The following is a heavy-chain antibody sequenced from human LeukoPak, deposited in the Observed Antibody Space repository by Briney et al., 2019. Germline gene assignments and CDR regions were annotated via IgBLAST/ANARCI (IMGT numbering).Heavy chain of an antibody. J-gene: IGHJ3*02. CDR3: ARHWVGYDSYSFDI. D-gene: IGHD5-12*01. Sequence: SETLSLTCSVSGGSINSYYWSWIRQPPGKGLEWIGYIYYSESTNYNPSLKSRVTISVDTSKNQFSLKLSSVTAADTAVYYCARHWVGYDSYSFDIWGQGTMVTVPS. CDR1: GGSINSYY. CDR2: IYYSEST. V-gene: IGHV4-59*08.